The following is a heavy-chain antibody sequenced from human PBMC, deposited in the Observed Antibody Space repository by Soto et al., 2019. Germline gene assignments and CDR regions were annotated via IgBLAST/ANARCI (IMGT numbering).Heavy chain of an antibody. V-gene: IGHV3-23*01. Sequence: EVQLWQSGGGVVQPGGSLRLSCAASGFSFNNYAMTWVGQAPGKGLEWVSGISGSGDATYYADPVKGRFSVSRDKSTSTVHLQLSSLRVEDTAVYYCAKDKGVRGSSYVGDWGQGALVIVSS. CDR3: AKDKGVRGSSYVGD. CDR1: GFSFNNYA. CDR2: ISGSGDAT. J-gene: IGHJ4*02. D-gene: IGHD1-26*01.